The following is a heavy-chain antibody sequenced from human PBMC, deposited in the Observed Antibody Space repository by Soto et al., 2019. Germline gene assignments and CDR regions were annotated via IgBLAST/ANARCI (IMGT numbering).Heavy chain of an antibody. V-gene: IGHV4-30-4*01. J-gene: IGHJ4*02. CDR3: ARAPVGLDTISYFDD. D-gene: IGHD3-3*01. CDR1: GDSVSSVGFH. CDR2: IYNGGST. Sequence: SETLSLTCTVSGDSVSSVGFHWAWLRRPPGKGLEWIGYIYNGGSTYYRPSLESRMHMPLDATRNHYSLRLTSVTAADTAVYFCARAPVGLDTISYFDDWGQGKLVT.